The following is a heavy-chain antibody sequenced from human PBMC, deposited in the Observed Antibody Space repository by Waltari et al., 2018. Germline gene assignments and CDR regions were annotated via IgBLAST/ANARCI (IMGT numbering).Heavy chain of an antibody. Sequence: EVQLVESGGGLVKPGGSLRLPCAHSGFTLSSFGMSWVRQAPGKGLEWVSSTTNSNTYIYYADSVKGRFTVSIDNAKNSLYLQMNSLRADDTAVYFCARALTTPNDYWGQGTLVTVSS. CDR1: GFTLSSFG. J-gene: IGHJ4*02. V-gene: IGHV3-21*03. D-gene: IGHD4-17*01. CDR3: ARALTTPNDY. CDR2: TTNSNTYI.